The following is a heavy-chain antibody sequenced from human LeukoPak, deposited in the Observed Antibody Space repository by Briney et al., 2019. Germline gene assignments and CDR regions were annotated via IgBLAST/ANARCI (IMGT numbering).Heavy chain of an antibody. CDR2: IIPIFGTA. D-gene: IGHD3-16*01. CDR1: GGTFSSYA. CDR3: ASISATFNEGFDY. V-gene: IGHV1-69*01. Sequence: SVKVSCEASGGTFSSYAISWVRQAPGQGLEWMGGIIPIFGTANYAQKFQGRVTITADESTSTAYMELSSLRSEDTAVYYCASISATFNEGFDYWGQGTLVTVSS. J-gene: IGHJ4*02.